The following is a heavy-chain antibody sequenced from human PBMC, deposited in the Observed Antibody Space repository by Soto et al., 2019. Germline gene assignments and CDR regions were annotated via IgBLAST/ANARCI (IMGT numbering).Heavy chain of an antibody. CDR3: ARGLHCSSTSCQDYYYYGMDV. J-gene: IGHJ6*02. CDR1: GFTFSSYG. V-gene: IGHV3-33*01. CDR2: IWYDGSNK. D-gene: IGHD2-2*01. Sequence: QVQLVESGGGVVQPGRSLRHSCAASGFTFSSYGMHWVRQAPGKGLEWVAVIWYDGSNKYYADSVKGRFTISRDNSKNTLYLQMNSLRAEDTAVYYCARGLHCSSTSCQDYYYYGMDVWGQGTTVTVSS.